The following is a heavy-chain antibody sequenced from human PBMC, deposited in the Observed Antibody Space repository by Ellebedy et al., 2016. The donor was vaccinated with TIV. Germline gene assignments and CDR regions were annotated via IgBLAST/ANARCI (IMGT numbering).Heavy chain of an antibody. CDR1: GFTFADYA. D-gene: IGHD7-27*01. V-gene: IGHV3-9*01. Sequence: PGGSLRLSCAASGFTFADYAMHWVRQAPGKGLEWVSGISWRGHYIGYADSVRGRFTISRDNAKSSLYLQMNSLRIEDTAVYYCTKDLLRGIWGGSGRDYWGQGTLVTVSS. CDR3: TKDLLRGIWGGSGRDY. J-gene: IGHJ4*02. CDR2: ISWRGHYI.